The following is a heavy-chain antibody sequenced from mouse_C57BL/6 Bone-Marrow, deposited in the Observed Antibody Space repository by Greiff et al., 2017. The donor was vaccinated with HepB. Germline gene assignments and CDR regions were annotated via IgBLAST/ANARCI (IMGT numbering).Heavy chain of an antibody. CDR1: GFNIKDDY. J-gene: IGHJ2*01. Sequence: VQLQQSGAELVRPGASVKLSCTASGFNIKDDYMHWVKQRPEQGLEWIGWIDPENGDTEYASKFQGKATITADTSSNTAYLQLSSLTSEDTAVYYCTTGDCNDYWGQGTTLTVSS. CDR3: TTGDCNDY. V-gene: IGHV14-4*01. CDR2: IDPENGDT. D-gene: IGHD3-3*01.